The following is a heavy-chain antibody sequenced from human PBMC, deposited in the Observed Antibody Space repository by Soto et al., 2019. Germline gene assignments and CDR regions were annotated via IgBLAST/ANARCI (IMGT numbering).Heavy chain of an antibody. D-gene: IGHD3-22*01. J-gene: IGHJ4*02. Sequence: EVQLLQSGGGLVQPGGSLRVSCAASGFTFSSYAMSWVRQAPGKGLEWVSTISGTGGSTYYPDSVKGRFTISRDNSKNTVYLQMNSLRAEGAAVYYCAKEMTSGYYLFDYWGQGTLVTASS. CDR3: AKEMTSGYYLFDY. CDR1: GFTFSSYA. V-gene: IGHV3-23*01. CDR2: ISGTGGST.